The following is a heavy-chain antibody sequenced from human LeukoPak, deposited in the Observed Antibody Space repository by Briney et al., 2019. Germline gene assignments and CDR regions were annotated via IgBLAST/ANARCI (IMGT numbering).Heavy chain of an antibody. Sequence: GASVKVSCKASGGSFSSYAFSWLRQAPGQGLEWMGGIIPIFGTANYAQKFQGRVTITADESTSTAYMELSSLRSEDTAVYYCAREASSDAFDIWGQGTTVTVSS. J-gene: IGHJ3*02. CDR3: AREASSDAFDI. V-gene: IGHV1-69*01. CDR2: IIPIFGTA. CDR1: GGSFSSYA.